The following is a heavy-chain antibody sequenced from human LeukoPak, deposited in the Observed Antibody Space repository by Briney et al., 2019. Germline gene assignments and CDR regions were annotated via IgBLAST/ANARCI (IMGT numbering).Heavy chain of an antibody. CDR2: INPSGGIT. CDR1: GYSFTTYY. V-gene: IGHV1-46*01. CDR3: ARDESGSYWGVFEY. D-gene: IGHD1-26*01. J-gene: IGHJ4*02. Sequence: ASVKVSCKASGYSFTTYYIHWVRQAPGKGLEWMGIINPSGGITSYAQKFKGRVTMTRDMSTSTVYLELSSLRSEDTAIYYCARDESGSYWGVFEYWGQGTLVTVSS.